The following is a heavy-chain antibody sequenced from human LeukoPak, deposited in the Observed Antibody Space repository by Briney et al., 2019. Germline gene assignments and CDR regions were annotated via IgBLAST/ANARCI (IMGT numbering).Heavy chain of an antibody. D-gene: IGHD3-22*01. J-gene: IGHJ4*02. CDR3: GRQYRPNYYDK. Sequence: SETLSLTCTVYGGSISSYYWSWIRQPPGKGLEWIGYIYYSGSTSYNPSLKSRVTISADTSKNQFSLKLRSVTAADTAVYYCGRQYRPNYYDKWGQGTLVTVSS. V-gene: IGHV4-59*08. CDR1: GGSISSYY. CDR2: IYYSGST.